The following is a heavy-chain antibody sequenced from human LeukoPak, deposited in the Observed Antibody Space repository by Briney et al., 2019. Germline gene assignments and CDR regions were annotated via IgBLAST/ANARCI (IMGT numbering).Heavy chain of an antibody. V-gene: IGHV3-21*01. CDR1: GFTFSSYS. Sequence: GGSLRLSCAASGFTFSSYSMNWVRQAPGKGLEWVSSISSSSSYIYYADSVKGRFTISRDNAKNSLYLQTNSLRAEDTAVYYCASGRRERNSYGYDYWGQGTLVTVSS. CDR3: ASGRRERNSYGYDY. CDR2: ISSSSSYI. D-gene: IGHD5-18*01. J-gene: IGHJ4*02.